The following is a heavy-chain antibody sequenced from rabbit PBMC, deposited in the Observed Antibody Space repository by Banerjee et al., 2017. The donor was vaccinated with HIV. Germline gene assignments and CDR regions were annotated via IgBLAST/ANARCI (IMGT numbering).Heavy chain of an antibody. CDR2: IHAGSSGIT. Sequence: QEQLVESGGGLVQPEGSLTLTCKASGFSFSSYYYMCWVRQAPGKGLEWIACIHAGSSGITWYASWAKGRFTISKTSSTTVTLQMTSLTAADTATHFCARRGTGASSYFNLWGQGTLVTVS. CDR3: ARRGTGASSYFNL. J-gene: IGHJ4*01. V-gene: IGHV1S45*01. D-gene: IGHD1-1*01. CDR1: GFSFSSYYY.